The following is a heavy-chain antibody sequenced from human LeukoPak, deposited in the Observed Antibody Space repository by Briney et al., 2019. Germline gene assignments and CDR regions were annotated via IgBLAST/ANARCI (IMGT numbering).Heavy chain of an antibody. J-gene: IGHJ6*03. CDR2: IKQDRSEE. Sequence: GGSLRLSCTASGFTFSSYWMTWVRQAPGKGLEWVANIKQDRSEEYYVDSLKGRFTISRDNGKNSLYLQLNSLRAEDTALYYCARVPFGVTSYYYYMDVWGKGTTVTISS. D-gene: IGHD3-10*01. CDR3: ARVPFGVTSYYYYMDV. CDR1: GFTFSSYW. V-gene: IGHV3-7*01.